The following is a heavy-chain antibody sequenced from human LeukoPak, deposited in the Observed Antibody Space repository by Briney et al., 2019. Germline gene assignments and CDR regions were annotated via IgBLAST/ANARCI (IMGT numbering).Heavy chain of an antibody. D-gene: IGHD4-17*01. V-gene: IGHV3-7*04. J-gene: IGHJ4*02. CDR1: GLTFSNSW. Sequence: TGGSLRLSCAASGLTFSNSWMTWVRQAPGKGLEWVAHIKPDGSEKYYVDSVKGRFTISRDNAKNSLYLQMNSLRAEDTAMFYCARGHYGRDYWGQGTLVTVSS. CDR2: IKPDGSEK. CDR3: ARGHYGRDY.